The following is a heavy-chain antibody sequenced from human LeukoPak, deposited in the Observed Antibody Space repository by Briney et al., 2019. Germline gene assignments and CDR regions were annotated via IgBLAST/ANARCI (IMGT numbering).Heavy chain of an antibody. CDR3: ASLRHDIAVVPPAWWFDP. V-gene: IGHV3-7*01. D-gene: IGHD2-2*01. CDR1: GFTISTYW. Sequence: GGSLRLSCEASGFTISTYWMTWVRQAPGKGPEWVANIRQDGNLEHYVDSVEGRFTISRDNAKNSLYLEMNSLRVEDTAVYYCASLRHDIAVVPPAWWFDPWGQGTLVTVSS. CDR2: IRQDGNLE. J-gene: IGHJ5*02.